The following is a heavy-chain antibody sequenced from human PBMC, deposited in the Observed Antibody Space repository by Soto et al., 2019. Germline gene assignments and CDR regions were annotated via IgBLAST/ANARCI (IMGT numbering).Heavy chain of an antibody. CDR3: TPITTDDFWIGYYEAFDI. D-gene: IGHD3-3*01. J-gene: IGHJ3*02. Sequence: GGSLRLSCAASGFTFSNAWMSWVRQAPGKGLEWVGRIKSKTDGGTTDYAAPVKGRFTSSRDDSKNTLYLQMNSLKTEDTAMYYCTPITTDDFWIGYYEAFDIWGQGTMVTVSS. V-gene: IGHV3-15*01. CDR2: IKSKTDGGTT. CDR1: GFTFSNAW.